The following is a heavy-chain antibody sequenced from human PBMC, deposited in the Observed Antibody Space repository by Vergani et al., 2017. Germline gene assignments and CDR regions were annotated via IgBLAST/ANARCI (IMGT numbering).Heavy chain of an antibody. CDR2: IYYSGST. CDR1: GGSISSSSYY. V-gene: IGHV4-39*07. Sequence: QLQLQESGPGLVKPSETLSLTCTVSGGSISSSSYYWGSIRQPPGKGLEWIGSIYYSGSTYYNPSLKSRVTISVDTSKNQFSLKLSSVTAADTAVYYCARGPGGGWRHDAFDIWGQGTMVTVSS. J-gene: IGHJ3*02. CDR3: ARGPGGGWRHDAFDI. D-gene: IGHD6-19*01.